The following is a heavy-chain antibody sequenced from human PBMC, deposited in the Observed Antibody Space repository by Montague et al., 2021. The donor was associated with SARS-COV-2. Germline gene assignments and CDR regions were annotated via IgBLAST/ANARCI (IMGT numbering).Heavy chain of an antibody. J-gene: IGHJ5*02. D-gene: IGHD3-9*01. CDR3: ERRSYDILTGDSIPNWVDP. V-gene: IGHV4-59*08. Sequence: KPSLKSRVTISVDPSKNQFSLKLSSVTAADTAVYYCERRSYDILTGDSIPNWVDPWGQGTLVTVSA.